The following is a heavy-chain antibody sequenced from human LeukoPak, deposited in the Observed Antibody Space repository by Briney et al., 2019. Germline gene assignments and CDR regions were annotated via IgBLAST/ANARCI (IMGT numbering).Heavy chain of an antibody. CDR2: INSEGSST. Sequence: GGSLRLSCAASGFIFSDYWMHWVRQAPGKGLVWVSRINSEGSSTSHADSVKGRFTISRDNAKNTLYLQMDSLRGEDTAVYFCAKQSTGSSTWYSLHFDSWGQGTLVTVSS. V-gene: IGHV3-74*01. D-gene: IGHD6-13*01. CDR1: GFIFSDYW. CDR3: AKQSTGSSTWYSLHFDS. J-gene: IGHJ4*02.